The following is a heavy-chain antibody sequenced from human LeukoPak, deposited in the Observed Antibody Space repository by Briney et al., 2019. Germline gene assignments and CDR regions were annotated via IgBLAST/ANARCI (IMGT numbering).Heavy chain of an antibody. CDR1: GGSISNSSYY. Sequence: SETLSLTCIVSGGSISNSSYYWGWIRRPPGKGLEWIGSIYYSGSPYYNPSLKSRVTISVDTSKNQFSLKLTSVTAADTAVYYCARHWVVTPNYWGQGTLVTVSS. CDR2: IYYSGSP. V-gene: IGHV4-39*01. J-gene: IGHJ4*02. CDR3: ARHWVVTPNY. D-gene: IGHD4-23*01.